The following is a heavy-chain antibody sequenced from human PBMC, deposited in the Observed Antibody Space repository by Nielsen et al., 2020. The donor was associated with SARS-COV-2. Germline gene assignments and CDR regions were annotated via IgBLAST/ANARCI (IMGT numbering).Heavy chain of an antibody. CDR2: IKQDGSEK. CDR1: GFTFSSYW. V-gene: IGHV3-7*03. CDR3: ARDRNYYDYVWGSTFDY. Sequence: GESLKISCAASGFTFSSYWMSWVRQAPGKGLEWVANIKQDGSEKYYVDSVKGRFTISRDNAKNSLYLQMNSLRAEDTAVYYCARDRNYYDYVWGSTFDYWGQGTLVTVSS. D-gene: IGHD3-16*01. J-gene: IGHJ4*02.